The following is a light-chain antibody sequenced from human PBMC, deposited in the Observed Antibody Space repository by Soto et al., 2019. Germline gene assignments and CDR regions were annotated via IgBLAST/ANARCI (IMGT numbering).Light chain of an antibody. CDR3: QQRTNWLT. CDR1: QNVSTY. J-gene: IGKJ3*01. CDR2: DAS. V-gene: IGKV3-11*01. Sequence: EIVLTQSPATLSLSPGERATLSCRASQNVSTYLAWYQQKPGQAPRLLIYDASNRATGIPTRFSGSGSGTDFTLTISSLEPEVFPGYYCQQRTNWLTFGPGTKVDIK.